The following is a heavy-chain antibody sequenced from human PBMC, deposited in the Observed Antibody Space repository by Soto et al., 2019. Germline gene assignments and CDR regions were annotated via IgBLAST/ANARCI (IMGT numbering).Heavy chain of an antibody. CDR3: ARRAATNYYYYYYALAV. CDR2: IHQDGSEE. V-gene: IGHV3-7*05. J-gene: IGHJ6*02. Sequence: PGGSLRLSCTASGFTFSSNWMTWVRQAPGKGLEWVANIHQDGSEEFYVDSVKGRFTISRDNAKNSLYLQMNNLRVEDTAVYYCARRAATNYYYYYYALAVWGQGTTVTVSS. CDR1: GFTFSSNW. D-gene: IGHD2-15*01.